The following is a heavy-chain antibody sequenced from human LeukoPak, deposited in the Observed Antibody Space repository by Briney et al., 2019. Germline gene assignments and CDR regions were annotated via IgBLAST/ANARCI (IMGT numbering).Heavy chain of an antibody. D-gene: IGHD6-13*01. J-gene: IGHJ4*02. CDR2: IFSSSTYI. V-gene: IGHV3-21*04. Sequence: PGESLRPSCAASGFAFNTYSMNWVRQAPGKGLEWVSFIFSSSTYIYYTDSVKGRFTISRDNARNSLYLQMDSLRAEDTAIYYCAKPARVGAVDYWGQGTLVTVSS. CDR1: GFAFNTYS. CDR3: AKPARVGAVDY.